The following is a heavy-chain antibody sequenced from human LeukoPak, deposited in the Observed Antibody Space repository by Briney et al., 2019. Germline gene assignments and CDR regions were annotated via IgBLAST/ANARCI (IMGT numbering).Heavy chain of an antibody. Sequence: SETLSLTCAVYGGSSSGYYWSWIRQPPGKGLEWIGEINHSGSTNYNPSLKSRVTISVDTSKNQFSLKLSSVTAADTAVYYCARLLSGAGDGYNPFDYWGQGTLVTVSS. D-gene: IGHD5-24*01. J-gene: IGHJ4*02. CDR1: GGSSSGYY. CDR2: INHSGST. CDR3: ARLLSGAGDGYNPFDY. V-gene: IGHV4-34*01.